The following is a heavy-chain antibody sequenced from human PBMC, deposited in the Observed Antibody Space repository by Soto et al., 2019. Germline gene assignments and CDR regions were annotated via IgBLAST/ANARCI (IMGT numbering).Heavy chain of an antibody. D-gene: IGHD3-10*01. V-gene: IGHV1-18*01. CDR2: ISADHGDT. CDR1: GFTYANYG. J-gene: IGHJ4*02. Sequence: QVQLVQSGAEVKKPGASVKVSCKTSGFTYANYGITWVRQAPGQGLEWMGWISADHGDTNYAQKFQGRVTVTTDTSTSTAYMELRSMTSDDTAVYYCARDDIYGSERSDFWGQGTLVTVSS. CDR3: ARDDIYGSERSDF.